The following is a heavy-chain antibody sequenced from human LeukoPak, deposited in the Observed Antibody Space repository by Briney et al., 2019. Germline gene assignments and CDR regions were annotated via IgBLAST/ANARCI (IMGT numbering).Heavy chain of an antibody. J-gene: IGHJ6*01. V-gene: IGHV3-30*15. CDR3: ARVTRTGTIM. CDR2: ISNDGSKK. Sequence: GGSLRLSCAASGFTFSDYYMSWIRQAPGKGGEWVTVISNDGSKKSYADSVKGRFITSRDNSKNTVYLQMSSLRPDDTAMFYFARVTRTGTIMWGPGNQVTVSS. D-gene: IGHD1/OR15-1a*01. CDR1: GFTFSDYY.